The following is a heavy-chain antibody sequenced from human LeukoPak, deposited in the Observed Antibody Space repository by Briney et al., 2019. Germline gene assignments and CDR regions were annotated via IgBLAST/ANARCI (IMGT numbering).Heavy chain of an antibody. J-gene: IGHJ4*02. D-gene: IGHD1-7*01. CDR3: TTEARYNWNYGAMYYFDY. Sequence: PGGSLRLSCAASGFTFSNAWMSWVRQAPGKGLEWVGRIKSKTDGGTTDYAAPVKGRFTISRGDSKNTLYLQMNGLKTEDTAVYYCTTEARYNWNYGAMYYFDYWGQGTLVTVSS. CDR1: GFTFSNAW. V-gene: IGHV3-15*01. CDR2: IKSKTDGGTT.